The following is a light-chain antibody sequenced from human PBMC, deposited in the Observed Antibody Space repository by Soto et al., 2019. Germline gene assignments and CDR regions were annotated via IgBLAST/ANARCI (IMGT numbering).Light chain of an antibody. J-gene: IGLJ1*01. CDR3: SSYTRSSTYV. CDR2: DVR. V-gene: IGLV2-14*03. CDR1: STDVGYYNY. Sequence: QSALTQPASVSGSPEQSITISCTGTSTDVGYYNYVSWYQQHPGKAPKLMIYDVRNRPSGVSNRFSGSKSGNTASLTISGLQAEDEADYYCSSYTRSSTYVFGTGTKLNVL.